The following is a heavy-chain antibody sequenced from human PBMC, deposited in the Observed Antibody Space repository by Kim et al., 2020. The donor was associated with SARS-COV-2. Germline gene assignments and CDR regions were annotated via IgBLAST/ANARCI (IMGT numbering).Heavy chain of an antibody. D-gene: IGHD3-3*01. CDR1: GFTFNDYY. CDR3: TRTSYGANYFTYY. J-gene: IGHJ4*02. CDR2: SRNKARGLTT. Sequence: GGSLRLSCAASGFTFNDYYLDWVRQAPGKGLEWIARSRNKARGLTTEYAASVKGRFAVSRDDSENSLYLYMNSLKTEDTAVYYCTRTSYGANYFTYYWGQGTLVTVSS. V-gene: IGHV3-72*01.